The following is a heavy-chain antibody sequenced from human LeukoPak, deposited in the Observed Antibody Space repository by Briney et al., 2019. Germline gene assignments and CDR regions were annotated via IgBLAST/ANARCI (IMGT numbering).Heavy chain of an antibody. V-gene: IGHV3-30*02. CDR3: ARSVTMIVDWFDP. D-gene: IGHD3-22*01. CDR1: GFTFSTCG. CDR2: IRYDGRNK. J-gene: IGHJ5*02. Sequence: PGGSLRLSCAGSGFTFSTCGMHWVRQAPGKGLEWVAFIRYDGRNKYYADSVKGRFTISKDNSKNTLYLQMNSLRAEDSAVYYCARSVTMIVDWFDPWGQGTLVTVSS.